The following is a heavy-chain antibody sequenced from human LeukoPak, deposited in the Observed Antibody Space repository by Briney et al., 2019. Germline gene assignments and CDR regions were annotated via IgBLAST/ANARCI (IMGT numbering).Heavy chain of an antibody. J-gene: IGHJ4*02. CDR2: ISGSGGST. V-gene: IGHV3-23*01. Sequence: GGSLRLSCAASGFTFSSYAMSWVRQAPGKGLEWVSAISGSGGSTYYADSVKGRFTISRDNSKNTLYLQINSLRAEDTAVYYCAKDLLHYYDSSGYYPFDYWGQGTLVTVSS. CDR3: AKDLLHYYDSSGYYPFDY. D-gene: IGHD3-22*01. CDR1: GFTFSSYA.